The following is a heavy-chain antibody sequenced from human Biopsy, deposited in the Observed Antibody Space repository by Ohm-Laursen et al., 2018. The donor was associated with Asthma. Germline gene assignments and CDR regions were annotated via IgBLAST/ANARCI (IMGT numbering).Heavy chain of an antibody. V-gene: IGHV3-53*05. J-gene: IGHJ4*02. CDR1: GFTVSSNG. Sequence: GSLRLSCAASGFTVSSNGMSWVRQPPGKGLEWVSVIYSGGGTFYADSVKGRVTISRDISKNTLSLQMNSLRTEDTAVYYCAKRRGYSGHDNDYWGQGTLVSVSS. CDR3: AKRRGYSGHDNDY. D-gene: IGHD5-12*01. CDR2: IYSGGGT.